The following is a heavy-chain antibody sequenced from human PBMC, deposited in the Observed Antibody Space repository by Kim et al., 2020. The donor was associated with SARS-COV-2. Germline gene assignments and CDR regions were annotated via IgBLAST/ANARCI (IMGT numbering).Heavy chain of an antibody. CDR3: ARAPPATVANWFDP. Sequence: SETLSLTCAVYGGSFSGYYWSWIRQPPGKGLEWIGEINHSGSTNYNPSLKSRVTISVDTSKNQFSLKLSSVTAADTAVYYCARAPPATVANWFDPWGQGT. J-gene: IGHJ5*02. CDR2: INHSGST. V-gene: IGHV4-34*01. D-gene: IGHD4-17*01. CDR1: GGSFSGYY.